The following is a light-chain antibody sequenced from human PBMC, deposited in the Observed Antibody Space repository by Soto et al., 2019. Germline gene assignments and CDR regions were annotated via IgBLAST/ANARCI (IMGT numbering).Light chain of an antibody. CDR2: GAS. CDR3: QQYNNWPLT. Sequence: EKVMTQSPATLSVSPGERATLSCRASQSVSSNLAWYQQKPGQAPRLLIYGASTGATGIPARFSGSGSGTEFTLTISSLQSEDFAVYYCQQYNNWPLTFGGGTKVEIK. J-gene: IGKJ4*01. CDR1: QSVSSN. V-gene: IGKV3-15*01.